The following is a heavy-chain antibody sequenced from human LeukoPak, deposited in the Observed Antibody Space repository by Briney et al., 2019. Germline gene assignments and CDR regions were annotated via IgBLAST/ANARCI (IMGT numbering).Heavy chain of an antibody. D-gene: IGHD3-10*01. CDR1: GFTFRNYG. J-gene: IGHJ4*02. Sequence: GGSLRLSCEASGFTFRNYGMPWVRQAPGKGLEWLAVIWYDASNKDYVDSVKGRFTISRDNSKNTLYLEMNSLRAEDTAVYYCAREYYYHFDYWGQGALVTVSS. CDR2: IWYDASNK. CDR3: AREYYYHFDY. V-gene: IGHV3-33*01.